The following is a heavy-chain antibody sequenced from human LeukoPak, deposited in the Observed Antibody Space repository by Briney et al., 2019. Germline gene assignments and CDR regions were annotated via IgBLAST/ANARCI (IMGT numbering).Heavy chain of an antibody. CDR3: ARGVVGSYYDSSGPKDYYYYYYMDV. V-gene: IGHV1-8*01. D-gene: IGHD3-22*01. CDR1: GYTFTSYD. J-gene: IGHJ6*03. CDR2: MNPNSGNT. Sequence: GASVKVSCKASGYTFTSYDINWVRQATGQGLEWMGWMNPNSGNTGYAQKFQGRVTMTRNTSISTAYMELSSLRSEDTAVYYCARGVVGSYYDSSGPKDYYYYYYMDVWGKGTTVTVSS.